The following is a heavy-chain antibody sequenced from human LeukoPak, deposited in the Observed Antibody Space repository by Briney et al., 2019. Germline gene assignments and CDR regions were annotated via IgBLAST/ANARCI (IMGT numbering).Heavy chain of an antibody. CDR2: ISWNSGSI. J-gene: IGHJ5*02. CDR1: GFTFDDYA. CDR3: AKEKEIDSSGYYFWFDP. V-gene: IGHV3-9*01. Sequence: GRSLRLSCAASGFTFDDYAMHWVRQAPGKGLEWDSGISWNSGSIGYADSVKGRFTISRDNAKNSLYLQMNSLRAEDTALYYCAKEKEIDSSGYYFWFDPWGQGTLVTVSS. D-gene: IGHD3-22*01.